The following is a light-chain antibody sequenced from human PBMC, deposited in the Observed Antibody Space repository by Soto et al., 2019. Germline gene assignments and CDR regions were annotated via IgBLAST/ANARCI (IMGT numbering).Light chain of an antibody. J-gene: IGKJ4*01. Sequence: EIVLTQSPATLSLSPGERATLSCRASQSVSSYLAWYQQKPGQAPRLLIYDASNRATGIPARFSGSGAGTDFTLHIISSEPKDFSVYDCQQLTFGGGTKVEI. CDR3: QQLT. V-gene: IGKV3-11*01. CDR1: QSVSSY. CDR2: DAS.